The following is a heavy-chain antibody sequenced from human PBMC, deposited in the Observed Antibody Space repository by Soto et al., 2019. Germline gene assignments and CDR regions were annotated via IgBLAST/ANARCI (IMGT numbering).Heavy chain of an antibody. CDR3: ARGHWKYAFDI. J-gene: IGHJ3*02. Sequence: GGSLRLSCAASGFTVSSNYMSWVRQAPGKGLEWVSVIYSGGSTYYADSVKGRFTISRDNSKNTLYLQMNSLRAEDTAVYYCARGHWKYAFDIWGQGTMVTVSS. CDR1: GFTVSSNY. CDR2: IYSGGST. V-gene: IGHV3-53*01. D-gene: IGHD1-1*01.